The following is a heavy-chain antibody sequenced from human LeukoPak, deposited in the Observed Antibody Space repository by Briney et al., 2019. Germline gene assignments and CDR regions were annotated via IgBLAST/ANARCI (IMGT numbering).Heavy chain of an antibody. CDR3: ASDDYGDLTPDY. CDR2: INPSGGST. J-gene: IGHJ4*02. CDR1: GYTFTGYY. V-gene: IGHV1-46*01. Sequence: GASVKVSCKASGYTFTGYYMHWVRQAPGQGLEWMGIINPSGGSTSYAQKFQGRVTMTRDMSTSTVYMELSSLRSEDTAVYYCASDDYGDLTPDYWGQGTLVTVSS. D-gene: IGHD4-17*01.